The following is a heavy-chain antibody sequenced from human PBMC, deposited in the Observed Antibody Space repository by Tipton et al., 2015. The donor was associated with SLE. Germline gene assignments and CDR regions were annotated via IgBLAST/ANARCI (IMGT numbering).Heavy chain of an antibody. V-gene: IGHV1-69*06. CDR2: IIPIFGTA. CDR3: ARDQGVMTTVTTGPFDY. Sequence: QLVRSGAEVKKPGSSVKVSCKASGGTFSSYAISWVRQAPGQGLEWMGGIIPIFGTANYAQKLQGRVTITADKSTSTAYMELSSLRSEDTAVYYCARDQGVMTTVTTGPFDYWGQGTLVTVSS. J-gene: IGHJ4*02. CDR1: GGTFSSYA. D-gene: IGHD4-17*01.